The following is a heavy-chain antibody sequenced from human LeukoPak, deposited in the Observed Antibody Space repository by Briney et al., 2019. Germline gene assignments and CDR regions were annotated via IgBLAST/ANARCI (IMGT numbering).Heavy chain of an antibody. V-gene: IGHV3-48*02. CDR2: ISSSGTSI. Sequence: GGSLRLSSAASGFTFSSYRMNWVRQAPGKGLEWVSFISSSGTSIYYADSVKGRFTISRDNAKNSLYLQMNSLRDEDTAVYYCARVRPGILTGYDYWGQGTLVTVST. CDR3: ARVRPGILTGYDY. CDR1: GFTFSSYR. D-gene: IGHD3-9*01. J-gene: IGHJ4*02.